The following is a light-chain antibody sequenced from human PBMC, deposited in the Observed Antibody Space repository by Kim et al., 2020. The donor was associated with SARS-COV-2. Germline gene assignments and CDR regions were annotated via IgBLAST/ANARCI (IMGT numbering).Light chain of an antibody. CDR3: QQYGRSPYT. J-gene: IGKJ2*01. Sequence: LSPGERATLSCRASQSVSSNYLAWYQQKPGQAPKLLIYGASSRATGIPDRFSGSGSGTDFTLTISRLEPEDFAVYYCQQYGRSPYTFGQGTKLEI. CDR1: QSVSSNY. CDR2: GAS. V-gene: IGKV3-20*01.